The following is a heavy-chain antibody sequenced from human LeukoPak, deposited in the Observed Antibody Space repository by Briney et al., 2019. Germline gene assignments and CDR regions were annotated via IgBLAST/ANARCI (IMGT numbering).Heavy chain of an antibody. V-gene: IGHV3-66*01. CDR2: IYSGGST. CDR1: GFTVSSNY. CDR3: ARGRYYDFWSVQLSPDCFDY. J-gene: IGHJ4*02. D-gene: IGHD3-3*01. Sequence: QPGGSLRLSCAASGFTVSSNYMSWVRQAPGKGLEWVSVIYSGGSTYYADSVKGRFTVSRDNSKNTLYLQMNSLRAEDTAVYYCARGRYYDFWSVQLSPDCFDYWGQGALVTVSS.